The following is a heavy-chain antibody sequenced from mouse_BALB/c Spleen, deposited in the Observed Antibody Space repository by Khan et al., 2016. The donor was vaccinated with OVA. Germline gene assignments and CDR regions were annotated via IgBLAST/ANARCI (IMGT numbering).Heavy chain of an antibody. V-gene: IGHV3-2*02. CDR3: ARGKYYGYYFDY. CDR1: GYSITSGYA. CDR2: ISYSDVT. D-gene: IGHD1-1*01. J-gene: IGHJ2*01. Sequence: EVKLEVSGPGLVKPSQSLSLTCTVTGYSITSGYAWNWIRQFPGNKLEWMGYISYSDVTNYNPSLKSRISITRDTSKNQFFLQLNSVTTEDTATYYCARGKYYGYYFDYWGQGTTLTVSS.